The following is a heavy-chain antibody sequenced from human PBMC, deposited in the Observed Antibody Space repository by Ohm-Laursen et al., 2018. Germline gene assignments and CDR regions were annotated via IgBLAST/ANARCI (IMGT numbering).Heavy chain of an antibody. CDR1: GYTFTSYY. D-gene: IGHD2-15*01. Sequence: GASVKVSCKASGYTFTSYYMHWVRQAPGQGLEWMGIINPSGGSTSYAQKFQGRVTMTRDTSTSTVYMELSSLRSEDTAVYYCARAEPYCSGGSCYGNDAFDIWGQGTVVTVSS. J-gene: IGHJ3*02. CDR2: INPSGGST. CDR3: ARAEPYCSGGSCYGNDAFDI. V-gene: IGHV1-46*01.